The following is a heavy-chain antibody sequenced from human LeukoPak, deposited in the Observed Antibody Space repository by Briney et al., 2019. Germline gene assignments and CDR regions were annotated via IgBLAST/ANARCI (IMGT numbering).Heavy chain of an antibody. CDR3: AKLFGYSSRKPDYFDY. Sequence: PGGSLRLSCAASGFTFSSYAMSWVRQAPGKGLEWVSAISGSGGSTYYADSVKGRFTISRDNSKNTLYLQMNSLRAEDTAVYYCAKLFGYSSRKPDYFDYWGQGTLVTVSS. J-gene: IGHJ4*02. CDR1: GFTFSSYA. V-gene: IGHV3-23*01. D-gene: IGHD6-13*01. CDR2: ISGSGGST.